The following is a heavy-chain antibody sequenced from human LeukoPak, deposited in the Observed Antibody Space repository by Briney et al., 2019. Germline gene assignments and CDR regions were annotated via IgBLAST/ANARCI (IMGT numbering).Heavy chain of an antibody. D-gene: IGHD6-6*01. J-gene: IGHJ6*02. Sequence: PGGSLRLSCVGSGFTFRSHAMSWVRQAPEKGLEFVSGIYENGGTTYYADSVKGRFTISRDNSKNTLYLQMNSLRAEDTAVYYCARVPSQYYYGMDVWGQGTTVTVSS. V-gene: IGHV3-23*01. CDR1: GFTFRSHA. CDR3: ARVPSQYYYGMDV. CDR2: IYENGGTT.